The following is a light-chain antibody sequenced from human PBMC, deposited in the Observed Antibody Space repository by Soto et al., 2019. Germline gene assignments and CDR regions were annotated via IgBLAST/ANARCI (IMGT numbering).Light chain of an antibody. CDR1: QSVSSN. Sequence: EIVMTQSPATLSVSPGERATLSCRASQSVSSNLAWYRQKPGQAPRLLIYGASTTATGIPARFSGSGSGTEFTLTISSMAYEASAVYYCKQYNNWPLYCFGQGTETVIK. CDR3: KQYNNWPLYC. J-gene: IGKJ2*03. CDR2: GAS. V-gene: IGKV3-15*01.